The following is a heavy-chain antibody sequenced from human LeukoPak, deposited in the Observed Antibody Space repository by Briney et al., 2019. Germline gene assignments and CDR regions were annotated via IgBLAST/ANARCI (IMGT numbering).Heavy chain of an antibody. CDR3: ARSQVAAADYFDY. CDR1: GFTFSSYS. J-gene: IGHJ4*02. Sequence: PGGSLRLSCAASGFTFSSYSMNWVRQAPGKGLEWVSSISSSSSYIYYADSVKGRFTISRDNAKNSLYLQMNSLRAEDTAVHYCARSQVAAADYFDYWGQGTLVTVSS. D-gene: IGHD6-13*01. V-gene: IGHV3-21*01. CDR2: ISSSSSYI.